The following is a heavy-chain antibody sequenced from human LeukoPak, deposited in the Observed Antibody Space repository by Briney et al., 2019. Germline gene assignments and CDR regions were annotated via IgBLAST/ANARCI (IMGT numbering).Heavy chain of an antibody. CDR1: GFFFRNFW. Sequence: GGSLRLSCSVSGFFFRNFWMHGVRQAPGKGPEWVSRINNDGNLVTYADSVKGRFTISRDSARDTVFLQMNSLRVEDTAVYYCVRGLGDVWGKGTLVTVSS. J-gene: IGHJ6*04. V-gene: IGHV3-74*01. D-gene: IGHD4-11*01. CDR2: INNDGNLV. CDR3: VRGLGDV.